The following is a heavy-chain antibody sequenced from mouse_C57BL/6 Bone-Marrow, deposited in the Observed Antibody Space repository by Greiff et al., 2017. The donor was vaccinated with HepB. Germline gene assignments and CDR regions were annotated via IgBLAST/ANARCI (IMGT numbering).Heavy chain of an antibody. CDR2: ISSGGSYT. CDR3: ARNRCLPHYFDY. Sequence: EVQGVESGGDLVKPGGSLKLSCAASGFTFSSYGMSWVRQTPDKRLEWVATISSGGSYTYYPDSVKGRFIISRDNAKNTLYLQMSSLKSEDTAMYYCARNRCLPHYFDYWGQGTTLTVSS. CDR1: GFTFSSYG. V-gene: IGHV5-6*01. J-gene: IGHJ2*01.